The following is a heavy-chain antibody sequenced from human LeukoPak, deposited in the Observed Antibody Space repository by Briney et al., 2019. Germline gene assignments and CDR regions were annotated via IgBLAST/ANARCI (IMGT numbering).Heavy chain of an antibody. CDR2: IIPTFGTA. V-gene: IGHV1-69*13. CDR3: ARDRANCSSTSCYVRWVGWFDP. CDR1: GGTFSSYA. Sequence: SVKVSCKASGGTFSSYAISWVRQAPGQGLEWMGGIIPTFGTANYAQKFQGRVTITADESTSTAYMELSSLRSEDTAVYYCARDRANCSSTSCYVRWVGWFDPWGQGTLVTVSS. D-gene: IGHD2-2*01. J-gene: IGHJ5*02.